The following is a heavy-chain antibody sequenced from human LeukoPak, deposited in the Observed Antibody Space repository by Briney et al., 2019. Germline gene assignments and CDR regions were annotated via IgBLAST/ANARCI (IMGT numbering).Heavy chain of an antibody. J-gene: IGHJ4*02. CDR1: GFTFGSFA. D-gene: IGHD5-18*01. V-gene: IGHV3-23*01. Sequence: SGGSLRLSCEASGFTFGSFAMYWVRQAPGKGLDWIAGIFGSGGSPHYADSVKGRFTISRDNSKNTVYPQINSLRAEDTAVYYCGKTTAGYSSGQKPAWPVDYWGQGTLVTVSS. CDR2: IFGSGGSP. CDR3: GKTTAGYSSGQKPAWPVDY.